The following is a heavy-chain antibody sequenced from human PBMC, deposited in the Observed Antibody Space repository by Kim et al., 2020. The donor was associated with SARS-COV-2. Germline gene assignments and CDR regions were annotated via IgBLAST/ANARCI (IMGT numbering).Heavy chain of an antibody. CDR2: INTGNGNT. CDR3: ARGVDDLGSSTNSDPLNWFDP. CDR1: GYTFTSFG. Sequence: ASVKVYCTASGYTFTSFGLHWVRQAPGQRPEWMGWINTGNGNTRYSQKFQGRVTITRDTSASTAYMELSSLRSEDTAVYYCARGVDDLGSSTNSDPLNWFDPWGQGTLVTVAS. D-gene: IGHD2-2*01. J-gene: IGHJ5*02. V-gene: IGHV1-3*04.